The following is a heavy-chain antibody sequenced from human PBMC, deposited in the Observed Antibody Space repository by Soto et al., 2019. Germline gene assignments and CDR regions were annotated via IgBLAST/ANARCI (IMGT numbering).Heavy chain of an antibody. CDR2: LTRSGTT. V-gene: IGHV3-23*01. D-gene: IGHD3-10*01. CDR1: GFTFSSYA. CDR3: VREFAPGSPNYDS. Sequence: GVSLRLSRAASGFTFSSYAMGWVRQAPGKGLEWVSTLTRSGTTPYAESVRGRFTISRDNSKNTLYLQMDDLRAEDTAVYYCVREFAPGSPNYDSWGLGTLVTVAS. J-gene: IGHJ4*02.